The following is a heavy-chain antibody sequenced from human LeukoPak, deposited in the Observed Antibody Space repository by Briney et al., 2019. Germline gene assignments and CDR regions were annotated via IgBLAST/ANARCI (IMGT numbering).Heavy chain of an antibody. D-gene: IGHD3-22*01. CDR3: ARSYYDSSGYYVRGDAFDI. CDR2: INRDGSST. CDR1: GFTFSNYW. J-gene: IGHJ3*02. Sequence: GGSLRLSCAASGFTFSNYWIHWVRQAPGKGLVWVSRINRDGSSTTYADSVKGRFTISRDNAKNTLHLQMNSLRVEDTAVYCCARSYYDSSGYYVRGDAFDIWGQGTKVTVSS. V-gene: IGHV3-74*01.